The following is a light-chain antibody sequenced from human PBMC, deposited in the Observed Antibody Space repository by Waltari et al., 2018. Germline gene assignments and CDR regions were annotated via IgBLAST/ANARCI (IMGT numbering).Light chain of an antibody. CDR3: QVWDSGSDHYV. V-gene: IGLV3-21*02. CDR2: DDG. CDR1: KIGSKN. J-gene: IGLJ1*01. Sequence: SYVLTQPPSVSVAPGQTARITCEGNKIGSKNVHWYQHKPGQAPVPVVYDDGDRPSGIPERFSGSNSGNTATLTISRVEAGDEADYYCQVWDSGSDHYVFGTVTTVTVL.